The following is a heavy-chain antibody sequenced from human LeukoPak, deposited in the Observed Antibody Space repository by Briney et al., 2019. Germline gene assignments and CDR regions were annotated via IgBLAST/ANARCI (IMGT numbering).Heavy chain of an antibody. CDR1: GFTFSSNW. CDR3: ATDRDWTLLDC. J-gene: IGHJ4*02. CDR2: IKQDGSVK. D-gene: IGHD1-1*01. V-gene: IGHV3-7*01. Sequence: GGSLRLSCTASGFTFSSNWMSWVRQAPGKGLEWVANIKQDGSVKNYVDSVKGRFTISRDNAKNSLYLQMNSLRAEDTAVYYCATDRDWTLLDCWGQGTLVTVSS.